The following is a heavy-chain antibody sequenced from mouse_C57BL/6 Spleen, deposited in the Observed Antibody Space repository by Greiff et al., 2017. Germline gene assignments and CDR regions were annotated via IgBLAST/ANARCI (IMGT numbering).Heavy chain of an antibody. V-gene: IGHV2-2*01. CDR3: AQEGDVGHYYYALGY. D-gene: IGHD3-3*01. CDR1: GFSLTSYG. J-gene: IGHJ4*01. Sequence: QVQLKESGPGLVQPSQSLSITCTVSGFSLTSYGVHWVRQSPGKGLEWLGVIWSGGSTYYNAAFISRLSISKDNSKSQVFFKMNSLQADDTAIYYSAQEGDVGHYYYALGYWGQGTSVTVSS. CDR2: IWSGGST.